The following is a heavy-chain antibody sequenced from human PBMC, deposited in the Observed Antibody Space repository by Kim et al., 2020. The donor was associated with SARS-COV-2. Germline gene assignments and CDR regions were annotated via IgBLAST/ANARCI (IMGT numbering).Heavy chain of an antibody. D-gene: IGHD3-22*01. CDR3: ARDQVTMIVVVITSGAF. V-gene: IGHV3-30*04. CDR1: GFTFSSYA. CDR2: ISYDGSNK. Sequence: GGSLRLSCAASGFTFSSYAMHWVRQAPGKGLEWVAVISYDGSNKYYADSVKGRFTISRDNSKNTLYLQMNSLRAEDTAVYYCARDQVTMIVVVITSGAF. J-gene: IGHJ3*01.